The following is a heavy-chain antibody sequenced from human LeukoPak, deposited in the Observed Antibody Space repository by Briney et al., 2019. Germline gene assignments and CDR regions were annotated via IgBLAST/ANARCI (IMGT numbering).Heavy chain of an antibody. CDR2: IYYNGNT. Sequence: SETLSLTCTVSGDSISGYYWSWIRQPPGKGLEWICHIYYNGNTNYNASLKGRVAISVDTPKNQFSLKVTSLTAADTAVYYCARPNSGTYPYDAFDIWGQGTMITVS. V-gene: IGHV4-59*08. J-gene: IGHJ3*02. D-gene: IGHD1-26*01. CDR1: GDSISGYY. CDR3: ARPNSGTYPYDAFDI.